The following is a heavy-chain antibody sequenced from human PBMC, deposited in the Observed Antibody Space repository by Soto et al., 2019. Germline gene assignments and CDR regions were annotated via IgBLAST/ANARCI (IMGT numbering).Heavy chain of an antibody. CDR1: GGTFSSYA. J-gene: IGHJ4*02. Sequence: ASVKVSCKASGGTFSSYAISWVRQAPGQGLEWMGGIIPIFGTANYAQKFQGRVTITADKSTSTAYMELSSLRSEDTAVYYCARSHDYGDYEAYFDYWGQGTLVTVSS. CDR2: IIPIFGTA. V-gene: IGHV1-69*06. CDR3: ARSHDYGDYEAYFDY. D-gene: IGHD4-17*01.